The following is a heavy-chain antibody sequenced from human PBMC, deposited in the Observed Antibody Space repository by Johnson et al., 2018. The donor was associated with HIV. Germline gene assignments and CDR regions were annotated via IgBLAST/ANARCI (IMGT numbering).Heavy chain of an antibody. V-gene: IGHV3-11*04. CDR3: ARDESGYDEGFDAFDI. CDR2: IISSGNTI. Sequence: QVQLVESGGGLIQPGGSLRLSCAASGFTVSSNYMSWVRQAPGKGLEWVSYIISSGNTIYYADSVKGRFTISRDNAKNSLYLQMNSLRVEDTAVYYCARDESGYDEGFDAFDIWDQGTMVTVSS. J-gene: IGHJ3*02. CDR1: GFTVSSNY. D-gene: IGHD5-12*01.